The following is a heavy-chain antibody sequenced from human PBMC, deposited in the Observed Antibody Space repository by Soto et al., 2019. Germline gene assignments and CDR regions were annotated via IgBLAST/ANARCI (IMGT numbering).Heavy chain of an antibody. CDR1: GFTFSSYS. V-gene: IGHV3-48*01. D-gene: IGHD3-22*01. J-gene: IGHJ4*02. CDR2: ISSSSSTI. CDR3: ARDYYKYYDSSGYYRSPAY. Sequence: GGSLRLSCAASGFTFSSYSMNWVRQAPGKGPDWVSYISSSSSTIYYADSVKGRFTISRDNSRNTLFLQMNSLRAEDTAVYYCARDYYKYYDSSGYYRSPAYWGQGTLVTVSS.